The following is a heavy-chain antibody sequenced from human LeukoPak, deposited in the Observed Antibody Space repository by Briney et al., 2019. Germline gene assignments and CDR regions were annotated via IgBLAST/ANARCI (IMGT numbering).Heavy chain of an antibody. D-gene: IGHD6-6*01. Sequence: SETLSLTCTVSGGSISSGGYYWSWIRQHPGKGLEWIGYIYYSGSTYYNPSLKSRVTISVDTSKNQFSLKLSSVTAADTAVYYCARESSSSSLFDYWGQETLVTVSS. J-gene: IGHJ4*02. CDR2: IYYSGST. CDR3: ARESSSSSLFDY. CDR1: GGSISSGGYY. V-gene: IGHV4-31*03.